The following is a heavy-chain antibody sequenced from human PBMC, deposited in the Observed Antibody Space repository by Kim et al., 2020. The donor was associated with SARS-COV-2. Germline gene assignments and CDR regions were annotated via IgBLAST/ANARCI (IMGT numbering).Heavy chain of an antibody. J-gene: IGHJ5*02. V-gene: IGHV3-11*04. Sequence: VKDRFTISRDNAKNSLYLQMNSLRAEDTAVYYCARALHIVVVTAVGWFDPWGQGTLVTVSS. D-gene: IGHD2-21*02. CDR3: ARALHIVVVTAVGWFDP.